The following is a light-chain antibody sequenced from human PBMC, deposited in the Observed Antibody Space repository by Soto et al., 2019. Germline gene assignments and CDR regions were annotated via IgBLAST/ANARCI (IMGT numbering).Light chain of an antibody. V-gene: IGKV1-5*01. CDR2: DSS. CDR3: QQSYSTPPIP. Sequence: DIQMTESHSTLSASVGDRFTITFRSSQSISTWLAWYQQKSGRAPKLLIYDSSSLESGVPSRFSGSGSGTDFTLTISSLQPEDFATYYCQQSYSTPPIPFGQGTRLEIK. CDR1: QSISTW. J-gene: IGKJ5*01.